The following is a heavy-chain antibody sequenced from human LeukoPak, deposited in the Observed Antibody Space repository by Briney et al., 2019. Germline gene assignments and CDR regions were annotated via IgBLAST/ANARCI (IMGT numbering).Heavy chain of an antibody. Sequence: ASVKVSCKASGYTFTGYYMHWVRQAPGQGLAWMGWINLNSGGTNYAQKFQGRVTMTRDASISTAYMDLSRLRSDDTAVYYCAREGGYSSSWRAFDIWGQGTMVTVSS. D-gene: IGHD6-6*01. CDR3: AREGGYSSSWRAFDI. CDR1: GYTFTGYY. CDR2: INLNSGGT. V-gene: IGHV1-2*02. J-gene: IGHJ3*02.